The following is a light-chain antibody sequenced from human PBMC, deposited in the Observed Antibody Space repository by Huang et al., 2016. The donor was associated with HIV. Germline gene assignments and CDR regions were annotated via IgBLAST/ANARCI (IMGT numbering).Light chain of an antibody. V-gene: IGKV3-15*01. J-gene: IGKJ4*01. Sequence: EIVMTQSPATLSVSPGERATVSCRASQSINSNLALYQQKPGQAPRLLIYGASTRATGIPARVRGSGSGTEFTLTISSLQSEDFAFYYCQHYNNWPPLVTFGGGTKVEIK. CDR3: QHYNNWPPLVT. CDR1: QSINSN. CDR2: GAS.